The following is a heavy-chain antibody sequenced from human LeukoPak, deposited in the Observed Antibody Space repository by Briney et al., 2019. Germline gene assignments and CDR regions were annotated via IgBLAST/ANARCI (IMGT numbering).Heavy chain of an antibody. CDR2: ISGSGGST. CDR1: GFTFTSYW. J-gene: IGHJ4*02. D-gene: IGHD3-10*01. CDR3: AKETDLSGGY. Sequence: GGSLRLSCAASGFTFTSYWMTWVRQAPGKGLEWVSAISGSGGSTYYADSVKGRFTISRDNSKNTLYLQMNSLRAEDTAVYYCAKETDLSGGYWGQGTLVTVSS. V-gene: IGHV3-23*01.